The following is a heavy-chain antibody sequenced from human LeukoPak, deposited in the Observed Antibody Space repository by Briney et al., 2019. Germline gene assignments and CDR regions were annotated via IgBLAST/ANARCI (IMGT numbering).Heavy chain of an antibody. Sequence: GGSLRLSCAASGFTFSSYGMHWVRQAPGKGLEWVAVISYDGSNKYYADSVKGRFTISRDNAKNSLYLQMNSLRAEDTAVYYCARDPAYGDYRLSDAFDIWGQGTMVTVSS. CDR1: GFTFSSYG. CDR2: ISYDGSNK. CDR3: ARDPAYGDYRLSDAFDI. D-gene: IGHD4-17*01. J-gene: IGHJ3*02. V-gene: IGHV3-30*03.